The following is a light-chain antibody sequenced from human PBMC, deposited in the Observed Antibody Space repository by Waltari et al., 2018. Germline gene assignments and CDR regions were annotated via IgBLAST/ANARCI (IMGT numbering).Light chain of an antibody. CDR2: QVS. J-gene: IGKJ5*01. CDR1: DGLVYTDGHTY. CDR3: MQATHWPIT. Sequence: EVVLTQSPLSLHVTPGQPASFSCRSVDGLVYTDGHTYLNWFHQRPGQSPRRLIYQVSKRDSGVPDRFTGYGAGTEFTLRISRVQPEDVGIYFCMQATHWPITFGQGTRLEMK. V-gene: IGKV2-30*01.